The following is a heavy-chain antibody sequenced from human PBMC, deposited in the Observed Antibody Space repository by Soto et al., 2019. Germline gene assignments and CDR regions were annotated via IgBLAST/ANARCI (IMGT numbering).Heavy chain of an antibody. CDR1: GGSFSGYY. CDR2: INYSGST. J-gene: IGHJ6*02. Sequence: TSETLSLTCAVSGGSFSGYYWGWVRQPPGKGLEWVGEINYSGSTNYNPSLKRRVTISVDTSKNQVSLKVTSVTAADTAMYYCARRNYFYALDVWGQGTTVTVSS. CDR3: ARRNYFYALDV. V-gene: IGHV4-34*01.